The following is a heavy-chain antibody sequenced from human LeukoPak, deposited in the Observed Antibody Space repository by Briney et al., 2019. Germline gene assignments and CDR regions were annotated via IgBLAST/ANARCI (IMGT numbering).Heavy chain of an antibody. J-gene: IGHJ4*01. Sequence: PGGSLRLSCAASGFTFNTYCMHWVRQAPGKGLVWVSRIRSDGSSTIYADSVRGRFTISRDNAKNTLYLQMNSLRAEDTAVYYCAGVLGVRDLAYFDYWGHGTLVTVSS. CDR1: GFTFNTYC. D-gene: IGHD3-10*01. CDR2: IRSDGSST. V-gene: IGHV3-74*01. CDR3: AGVLGVRDLAYFDY.